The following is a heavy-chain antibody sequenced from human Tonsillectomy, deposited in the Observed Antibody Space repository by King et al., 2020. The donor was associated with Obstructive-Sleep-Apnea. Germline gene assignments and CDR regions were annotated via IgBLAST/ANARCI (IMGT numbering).Heavy chain of an antibody. Sequence: QLQESGPGLVKPSETLSLTCTVSGGSISSYYWSWIRQPPGKGLEWIGYIYYSGSTNYNPSLKSRVTISVDTSKNQFSLKLSSVTAADTAVYYCARESGGYLNWYFDLWGRGTLVTVSS. CDR2: IYYSGST. D-gene: IGHD1-26*01. CDR3: ARESGGYLNWYFDL. V-gene: IGHV4-59*01. J-gene: IGHJ2*01. CDR1: GGSISSYY.